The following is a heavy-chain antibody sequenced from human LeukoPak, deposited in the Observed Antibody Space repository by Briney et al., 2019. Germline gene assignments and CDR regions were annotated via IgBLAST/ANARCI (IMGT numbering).Heavy chain of an antibody. V-gene: IGHV1-2*02. CDR1: GYTFVDYY. D-gene: IGHD3-9*01. J-gene: IGHJ6*02. CDR3: ATFFYNDTYFDTLDV. Sequence: ASVKVSCKASGYTFVDYYMHWVRQAPGQGLEWMGWINLNSGGTNHAQNFQGRVTMTRDTSINTAYMELSRLRSDDTAVFYCATFFYNDTYFDTLDVWGQETTVTVSS. CDR2: INLNSGGT.